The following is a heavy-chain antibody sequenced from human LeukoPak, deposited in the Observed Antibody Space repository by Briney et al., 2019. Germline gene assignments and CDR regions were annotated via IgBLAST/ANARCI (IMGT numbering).Heavy chain of an antibody. J-gene: IGHJ4*02. Sequence: SVKVSCKASGGTFSSYAISWVRQAPGQGLEWMGGIIPIFGTANYAQKFQGRVTITADESTSTAYMELSSLRSEDTAVYYCASTFYDILTGYVKYYFDYWGQGTLVTVSS. CDR1: GGTFSSYA. V-gene: IGHV1-69*13. D-gene: IGHD3-9*01. CDR2: IIPIFGTA. CDR3: ASTFYDILTGYVKYYFDY.